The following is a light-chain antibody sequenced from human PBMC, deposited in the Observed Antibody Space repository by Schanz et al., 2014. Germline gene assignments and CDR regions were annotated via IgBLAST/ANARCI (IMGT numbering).Light chain of an antibody. CDR2: GTS. CDR1: QSVSSY. CDR3: QQYGSSPRGSLT. V-gene: IGKV3-20*01. J-gene: IGKJ4*01. Sequence: EIVLTQSPATLSLSPGERATLSCRASQSVSSYLAWYQQKPGQAPRLLIYGTSTRASAVPDRFSGSGSGTDFSLTITRLELEDFAVYYCQQYGSSPRGSLTFGGGTKVEIK.